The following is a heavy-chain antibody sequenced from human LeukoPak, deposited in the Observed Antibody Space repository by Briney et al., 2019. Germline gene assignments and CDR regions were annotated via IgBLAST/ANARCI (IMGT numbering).Heavy chain of an antibody. CDR3: ARDAGGRTQREGWFDL. Sequence: GGSLRLSCAASGFTFSSYSMNWVRQAPGKGLEWVSSISSGGMWIYYADSLKGRFTISRDNAKNSLYLQMKSLRVEDTAVYYCARDAGGRTQREGWFDLWGQGTLVTVSS. CDR1: GFTFSSYS. J-gene: IGHJ5*02. D-gene: IGHD1-26*01. V-gene: IGHV3-21*01. CDR2: ISSGGMWI.